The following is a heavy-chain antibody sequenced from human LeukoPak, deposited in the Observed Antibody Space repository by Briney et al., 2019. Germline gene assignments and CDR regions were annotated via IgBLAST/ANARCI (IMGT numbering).Heavy chain of an antibody. V-gene: IGHV4-38-2*02. CDR2: IYHSGST. CDR1: GYSISSGYY. J-gene: IGHJ4*02. Sequence: SETLSPTCTVSGYSISSGYYWGWIRQPPGKGLEWIGSIYHSGSTYYNPSLKSRVTISVDTSKNQFSLKLSSVTAADTAVYYCARVEMATILGGDYWGQGTLVTVSS. CDR3: ARVEMATILGGDY. D-gene: IGHD5-24*01.